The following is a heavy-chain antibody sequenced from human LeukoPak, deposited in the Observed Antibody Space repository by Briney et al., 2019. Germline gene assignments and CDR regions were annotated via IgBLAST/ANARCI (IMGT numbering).Heavy chain of an antibody. V-gene: IGHV1-2*02. CDR1: GYTFTGYY. Sequence: ASVKVSCKASGYTFTGYYVHWVRQAPGQGLEWMGWINPNFGVTNYAQNFQGRVTLTRDTSINTAYMELNNLSFDDTAVYCCARDIWSGYVGGSYRVNWLDPWGQGTLITVSS. CDR2: INPNFGVT. J-gene: IGHJ5*01. CDR3: ARDIWSGYVGGSYRVNWLDP. D-gene: IGHD3-16*02.